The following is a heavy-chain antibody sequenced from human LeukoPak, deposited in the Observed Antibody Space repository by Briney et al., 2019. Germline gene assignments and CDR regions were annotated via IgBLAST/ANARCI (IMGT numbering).Heavy chain of an antibody. CDR1: GYTFTSYG. CDR2: ISAYNGNT. CDR3: ATEAQLDY. Sequence: ASVKVSCKASGYTFTSYGISWVRQAPGQGLEWMGWISAYNGNTNYAQKLQGRVTMTEDTSTDTAYMELSSLRSEDTAVYYCATEAQLDYWGQGTLVTVSS. J-gene: IGHJ4*02. D-gene: IGHD3-10*01. V-gene: IGHV1-18*01.